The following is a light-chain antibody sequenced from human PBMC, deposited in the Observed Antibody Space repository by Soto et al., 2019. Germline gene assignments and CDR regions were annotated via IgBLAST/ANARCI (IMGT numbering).Light chain of an antibody. V-gene: IGKV3-11*01. CDR3: QQRSHWPRT. CDR2: DAS. Sequence: EIVLTQSPATLSLSPGERATLSCRASQSVSSYLAWYQQKPGQSPRLLIYDASNRATGIPARFSGSGYGTDFTLTISRLEPEDFAVYYCQQRSHWPRTFGPGTKVDIK. J-gene: IGKJ3*01. CDR1: QSVSSY.